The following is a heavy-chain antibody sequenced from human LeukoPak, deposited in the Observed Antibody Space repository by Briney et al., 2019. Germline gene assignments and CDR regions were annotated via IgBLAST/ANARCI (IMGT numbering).Heavy chain of an antibody. J-gene: IGHJ3*02. D-gene: IGHD3-3*02. Sequence: SVKVSCKASGYTFTYRYLHWVRQAPGQALEWMGWITPFNGNTNYAQKFQDRVTITRDRSMSTAYMELSSLRSEDTAMYYCARLAEPDAFDIWGQGTMVTVSS. CDR3: ARLAEPDAFDI. V-gene: IGHV1-45*02. CDR1: GYTFTYRY. CDR2: ITPFNGNT.